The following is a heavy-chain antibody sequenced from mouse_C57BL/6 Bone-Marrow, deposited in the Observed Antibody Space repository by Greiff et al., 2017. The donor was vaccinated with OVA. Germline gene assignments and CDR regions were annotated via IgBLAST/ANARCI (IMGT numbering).Heavy chain of an antibody. V-gene: IGHV1-62-2*01. Sequence: QVQLQQSGAELVKPGASVKLSCKASGYTFTEYTIHWVKQRPGQGLEWIGWFYPGSGSIKYNEKFKDKATLTADKSSSTVYMELSRLTSEDSAVYFCARHEVWVTGTGDYYFDYWGQGTTLTVSS. CDR2: FYPGSGSI. CDR1: GYTFTEYT. CDR3: ARHEVWVTGTGDYYFDY. D-gene: IGHD4-1*01. J-gene: IGHJ2*01.